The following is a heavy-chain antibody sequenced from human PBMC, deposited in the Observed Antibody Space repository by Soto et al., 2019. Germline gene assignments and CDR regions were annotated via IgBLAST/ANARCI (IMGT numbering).Heavy chain of an antibody. D-gene: IGHD6-13*01. Sequence: GGSLRLSCAASGFTFSSYSMNWVRQAPGKGLEWVSYISSSSSTIYYADSVKGRFTISRDNAKNSLYLQMNSLRDEDTAVYYCARDACHYSSSCYYGMDVWGQGTTVTAP. CDR1: GFTFSSYS. CDR3: ARDACHYSSSCYYGMDV. V-gene: IGHV3-48*02. J-gene: IGHJ6*02. CDR2: ISSSSSTI.